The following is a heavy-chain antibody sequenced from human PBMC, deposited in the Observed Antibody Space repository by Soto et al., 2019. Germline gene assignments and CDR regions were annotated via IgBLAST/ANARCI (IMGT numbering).Heavy chain of an antibody. Sequence: QVQLVESGGGVVQPGRSLRLSCAASGFTFSSYAMHWVRQAPGKGLEWVAVISYDGSNKYYADSVKGRFTISRDNSKNTLDLQMNSLRAEDTAVYYCARGIPDYYYDSSGYYYGWLILSYYFDYWGQGTLVTVSS. D-gene: IGHD3-22*01. CDR3: ARGIPDYYYDSSGYYYGWLILSYYFDY. CDR1: GFTFSSYA. CDR2: ISYDGSNK. J-gene: IGHJ4*02. V-gene: IGHV3-30-3*01.